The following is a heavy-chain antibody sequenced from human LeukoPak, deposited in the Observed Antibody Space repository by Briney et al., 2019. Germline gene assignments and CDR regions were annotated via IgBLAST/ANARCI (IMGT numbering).Heavy chain of an antibody. D-gene: IGHD3-22*01. CDR1: GGSFIGYY. CDR3: ARRAPHYYDSSGYPYYFDY. J-gene: IGHJ4*02. V-gene: IGHV4-34*01. CDR2: INHSGST. Sequence: SEALSLTCAVCGGSFIGYYWSWIRQPPGKGLEWIGEINHSGSTNYNPSLKSRVTISVDTSKNQFSLKLSSVTAADTAVYYCARRAPHYYDSSGYPYYFDYWGQGTLVTVSS.